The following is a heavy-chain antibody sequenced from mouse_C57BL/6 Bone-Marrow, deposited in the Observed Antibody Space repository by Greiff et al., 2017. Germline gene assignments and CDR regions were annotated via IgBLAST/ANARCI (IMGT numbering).Heavy chain of an antibody. D-gene: IGHD2-3*01. V-gene: IGHV5-4*01. Sequence: EVKLVESGGGLVKPGGSLKLSCAASGFTFSSYAMSWVRQTPEKRLEWVATISDGGSYTYYPDNVKGRFTISRDNAKNNLYLQMSHLKSEDTAMYYFARDDVSFDYWGQGTTLTVSS. J-gene: IGHJ2*01. CDR3: ARDDVSFDY. CDR2: ISDGGSYT. CDR1: GFTFSSYA.